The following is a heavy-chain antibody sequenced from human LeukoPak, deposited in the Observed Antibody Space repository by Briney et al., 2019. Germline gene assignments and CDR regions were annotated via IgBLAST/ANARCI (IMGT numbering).Heavy chain of an antibody. Sequence: PSETLSLTCAVYGGSFSGYYWSWIRQPPGKGLEWIGEINHSGSTNYNPSLKSRVTISVDTSKNQFSLKLSSVTAADTAVYYCARGIREWPRSAIGYWGQGNLVTVSS. CDR2: INHSGST. V-gene: IGHV4-34*01. D-gene: IGHD5-12*01. J-gene: IGHJ4*02. CDR1: GGSFSGYY. CDR3: ARGIREWPRSAIGY.